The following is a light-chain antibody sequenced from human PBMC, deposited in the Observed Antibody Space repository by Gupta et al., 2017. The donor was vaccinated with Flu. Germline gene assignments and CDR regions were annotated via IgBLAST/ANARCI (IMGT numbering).Light chain of an antibody. CDR1: NIGDNA. J-gene: IGLJ1*01. CDR2: DDS. Sequence: QASSTSCGGNNIGDNAEYGHQKKAGPPPGLVVFDDSDRPSATPGRFSGSNAGNTATLTISRVEDGEDADYCCQVWDSSGEVFGTGTKVTVL. V-gene: IGLV3-21*02. CDR3: QVWDSSGEV.